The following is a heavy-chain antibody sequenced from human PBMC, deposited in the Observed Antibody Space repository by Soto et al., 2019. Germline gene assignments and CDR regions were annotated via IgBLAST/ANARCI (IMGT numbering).Heavy chain of an antibody. CDR2: IYYSGST. J-gene: IGHJ5*02. V-gene: IGHV4-30-4*01. Sequence: SETLSLPCTVSGGSISSGDYYWSWIRQPPGKGLEWIGYIYYSGSTYYNPSLKSRVTISVDTSKNQFSLKLSSVTAADTAVYYFPRAALSCSSTSCYKGEWCDPWRQGTRVTVSS. CDR3: PRAALSCSSTSCYKGEWCDP. D-gene: IGHD2-2*02. CDR1: GGSISSGDYY.